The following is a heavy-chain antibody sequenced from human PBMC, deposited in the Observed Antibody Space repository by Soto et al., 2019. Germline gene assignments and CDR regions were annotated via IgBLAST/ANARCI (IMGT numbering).Heavy chain of an antibody. CDR2: MNPNSGNT. Sequence: QVQLVQSGAEVKKPGASVKVSCKASGYTFTSYDINWVRQATGQGLEWMGWMNPNSGNTGYAQKFQGRVTMTRNTSISTAYMELSSLRSEDTAVYYCARELVEMATITYYYYGMDVWGQGTTVTVSS. CDR1: GYTFTSYD. J-gene: IGHJ6*02. CDR3: ARELVEMATITYYYYGMDV. V-gene: IGHV1-8*01. D-gene: IGHD5-12*01.